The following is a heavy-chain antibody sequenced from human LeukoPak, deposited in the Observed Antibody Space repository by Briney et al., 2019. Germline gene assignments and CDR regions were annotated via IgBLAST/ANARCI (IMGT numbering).Heavy chain of an antibody. CDR2: IYYSGST. Sequence: PSQTLSLTCTVSGGSISSGDYYWSWIRQPPGKGLEWIGYIYYSGSTYYNPSLKSRVTISVDTSKNQFSLKLSSVTAADTAVYYCARDWSITGTTHWFDPWGQGTLVTVSS. J-gene: IGHJ5*02. CDR3: ARDWSITGTTHWFDP. CDR1: GGSISSGDYY. V-gene: IGHV4-30-4*08. D-gene: IGHD1-7*01.